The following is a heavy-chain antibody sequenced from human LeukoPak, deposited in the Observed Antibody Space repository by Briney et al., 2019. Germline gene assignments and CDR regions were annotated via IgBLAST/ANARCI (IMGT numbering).Heavy chain of an antibody. CDR2: ISSSGSTI. V-gene: IGHV3-11*01. J-gene: IGHJ4*02. Sequence: GGSLRLSCAASGFTFSDYYRSWIRQAPGKGLEWVSYISSSGSTIYYADSVKGRFTISRDNAKNSLYLQMNSLRAEDTAVYYCARSNDYYDSSGYSDYWGQGTLVTVSS. D-gene: IGHD3-22*01. CDR3: ARSNDYYDSSGYSDY. CDR1: GFTFSDYY.